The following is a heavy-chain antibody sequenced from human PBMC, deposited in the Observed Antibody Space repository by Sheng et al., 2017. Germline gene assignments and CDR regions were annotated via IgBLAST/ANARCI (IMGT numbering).Heavy chain of an antibody. J-gene: IGHJ4*02. CDR3: ARDSDYDGTS. CDR2: IKQDGSEK. CDR1: GFTFSRYW. V-gene: IGHV3-7*01. Sequence: EVQLVESGGGLVQPGGSLRLSCADSGFTFSRYWMSWVRQAPGKGLEWVANIKQDGSEKYYVDSVKGRFTISRDNAKNSLYLQMNSLRAEDTAVYYCARDSDYDGTSWGQGTLVTVSS. D-gene: IGHD4-17*01.